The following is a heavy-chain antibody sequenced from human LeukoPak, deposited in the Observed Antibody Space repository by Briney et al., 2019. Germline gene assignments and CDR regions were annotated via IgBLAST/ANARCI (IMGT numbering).Heavy chain of an antibody. V-gene: IGHV1-18*01. CDR3: ARDRAPAYYHDSSGYYE. J-gene: IGHJ4*02. Sequence: GASVKVSCKASGYTFTSYGISWVRQAPGQGLEWMGWISAYNGNTNYAQKFQGRVTMTTDTSTSTAYMELRSLRSDDTAVYYCARDRAPAYYHDSSGYYEWGQGTLVTVSS. CDR2: ISAYNGNT. CDR1: GYTFTSYG. D-gene: IGHD3-22*01.